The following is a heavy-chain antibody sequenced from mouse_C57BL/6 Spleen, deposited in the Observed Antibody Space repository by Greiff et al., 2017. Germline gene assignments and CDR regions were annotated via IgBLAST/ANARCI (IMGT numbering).Heavy chain of an antibody. V-gene: IGHV1-69*01. CDR3: ARGYEGSYFDV. CDR2: IDPSDSYT. Sequence: VQLQQPGAELVMPGASVKLSCKASGYTFTSYWMHWVKQRPGQGLEWIGEIDPSDSYTNYNQKFKGKSTLTVDKSSSTAYMQLSSLTSEDSAVYYCARGYEGSYFDVWGTGTTVTVSS. J-gene: IGHJ1*03. CDR1: GYTFTSYW. D-gene: IGHD1-2*01.